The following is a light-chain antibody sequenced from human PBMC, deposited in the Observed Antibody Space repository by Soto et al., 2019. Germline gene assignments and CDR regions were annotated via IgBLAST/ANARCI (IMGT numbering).Light chain of an antibody. CDR3: GATDDSLSGGGI. CDR2: RNN. Sequence: QSVLTQPPSASATPGQRVTISCSGSSSNIGNNYVYWYQQFPGAAPKLLIYRNNQRPSGVPDRFSGSKSGTSASLAISGRRSEDEADDYCGATDDSLSGGGIFGGGTKLTVL. CDR1: SSNIGNNY. J-gene: IGLJ2*01. V-gene: IGLV1-47*01.